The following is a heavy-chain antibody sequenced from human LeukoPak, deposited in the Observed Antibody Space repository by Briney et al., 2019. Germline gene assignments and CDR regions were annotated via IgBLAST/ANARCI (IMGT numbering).Heavy chain of an antibody. Sequence: PSEALSLTCSLSGDSTCSSSYYCGWTRQPRGRGLEWIGSIYYNGTTHYHASLKTRVLIPLDRSRMPFSLQVTAGTSADSAVFYCARHAGDDSVTVFGVFPDVWGKGTTVTLFS. D-gene: IGHD3-3*01. CDR2: IYYNGTT. CDR1: GDSTCSSSYY. CDR3: ARHAGDDSVTVFGVFPDV. V-gene: IGHV4-39*01. J-gene: IGHJ6*04.